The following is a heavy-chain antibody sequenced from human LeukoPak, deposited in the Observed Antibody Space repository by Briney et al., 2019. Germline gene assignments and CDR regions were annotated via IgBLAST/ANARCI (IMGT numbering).Heavy chain of an antibody. D-gene: IGHD6-6*01. CDR1: GFTFSDYY. J-gene: IGHJ4*02. V-gene: IGHV3-11*01. Sequence: PGGSLRLSCAASGFTFSDYYMSWIRQAPGKGLEWVSYISSSGSTIYYADSVKGRFTISRDNAKNSLYLQMNSLRAEDTAVYYCAKNEIAARPETIDYWGQGTLVTVSS. CDR3: AKNEIAARPETIDY. CDR2: ISSSGSTI.